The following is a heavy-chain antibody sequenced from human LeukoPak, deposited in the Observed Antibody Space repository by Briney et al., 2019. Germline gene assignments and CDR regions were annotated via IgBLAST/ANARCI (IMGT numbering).Heavy chain of an antibody. Sequence: SGTLSLTCAVSGGSISSNNWWGWVRQPPGKGLEWIGYIYYSGSTNYNPSLKSRVTISVDTSKNQFSLKLSSVTAADTAVYYCAREKYYDFWSGYPGWVSGGAWFDPWGQGTLVTVSS. J-gene: IGHJ5*02. D-gene: IGHD3-3*01. CDR3: AREKYYDFWSGYPGWVSGGAWFDP. CDR1: GGSISSNNW. CDR2: IYYSGST. V-gene: IGHV4-4*02.